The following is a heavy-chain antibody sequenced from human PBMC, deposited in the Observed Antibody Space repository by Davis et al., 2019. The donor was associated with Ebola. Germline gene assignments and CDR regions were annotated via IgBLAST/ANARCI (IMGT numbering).Heavy chain of an antibody. CDR1: GFSLSNARMG. CDR3: AHSPLEWLFGSNWFDP. Sequence: SGPTLVKPTETLTLTCTVSGFSLSNARMGVSWIRQPPGKALEWLALIYWDDDKRYSPSLKSRLSITKDTSKNQVFLTVTNMDHVDTATYYCAHSPLEWLFGSNWFDPWGQGTLVTVSS. J-gene: IGHJ5*02. D-gene: IGHD3-3*01. V-gene: IGHV2-5*02. CDR2: IYWDDDK.